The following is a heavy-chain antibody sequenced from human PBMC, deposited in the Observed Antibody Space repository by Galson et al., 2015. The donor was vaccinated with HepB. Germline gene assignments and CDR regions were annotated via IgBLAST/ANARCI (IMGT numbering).Heavy chain of an antibody. CDR3: TADRGTYRIPFFQY. V-gene: IGHV3-15*05. Sequence: SLRLSCAASELIFNHAWMNWVRQTPGKGLEWVGRIRSNTDGGTTDYAAFVQGRFTVSRNDSKGTLYLHMNSLKTEDTAVYYCTADRGTYRIPFFQYWGHGTLVTVSS. D-gene: IGHD2-21*01. J-gene: IGHJ4*01. CDR2: IRSNTDGGTT. CDR1: ELIFNHAW.